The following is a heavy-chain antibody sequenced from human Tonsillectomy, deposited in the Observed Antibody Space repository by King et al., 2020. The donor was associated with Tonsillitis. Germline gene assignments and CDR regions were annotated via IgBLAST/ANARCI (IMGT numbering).Heavy chain of an antibody. CDR3: TTLYYDFWSGYNMDV. D-gene: IGHD3-3*01. CDR2: IKRKSDGVTT. Sequence: VQLVESGGGLVKPGGSLRLSCAASGFTFSYALMNWVRQAPGKGLEWVGRIKRKSDGVTTDYAAPVKGRFTISRDDSKNTLYLQMNSLKTEDTAVYYCTTLYYDFWSGYNMDVWGQGTTVTVSS. J-gene: IGHJ6*02. CDR1: GFTFSYAL. V-gene: IGHV3-15*01.